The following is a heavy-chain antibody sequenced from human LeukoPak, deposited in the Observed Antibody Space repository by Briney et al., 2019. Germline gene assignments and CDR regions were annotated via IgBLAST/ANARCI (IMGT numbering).Heavy chain of an antibody. CDR2: IYPTGST. V-gene: IGHV4-4*07. CDR3: ARVGYDVLTGYYVYLDN. Sequence: PSETLSLTCTVSGGSISNYYWSWIRQPAGKGLEWIGHIYPTGSTNYNRSLKSRVTMSIDTSKNQFSLNLRSVTAADTAVYFCARVGYDVLTGYYVYLDNWGQGTLVTVSS. CDR1: GGSISNYY. J-gene: IGHJ4*02. D-gene: IGHD3-9*01.